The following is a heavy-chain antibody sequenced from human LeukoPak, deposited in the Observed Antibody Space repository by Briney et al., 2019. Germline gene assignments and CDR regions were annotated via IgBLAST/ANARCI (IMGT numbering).Heavy chain of an antibody. CDR1: GVTFSSYA. J-gene: IGHJ5*02. CDR2: IIPIFGTA. V-gene: IGHV1-69*05. Sequence: SVKVSCKASGVTFSSYAISWVRQAPGQGLEWMGGIIPIFGTANYAQKFQGRVTITTDESTSTAYMELSSLRSEDTAVYYCARAHCTNGVCQYNWFDPWGQGTLVTVSS. D-gene: IGHD2-8*01. CDR3: ARAHCTNGVCQYNWFDP.